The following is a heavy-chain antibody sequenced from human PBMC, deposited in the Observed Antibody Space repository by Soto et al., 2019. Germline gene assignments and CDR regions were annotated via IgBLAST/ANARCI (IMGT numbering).Heavy chain of an antibody. J-gene: IGHJ4*02. V-gene: IGHV4-39*01. Sequence: PSETLSLTCTVSCGSVGNSNYYWGWIRQSPGKGLEWIGSVYYRGRSYSKSSVKSRVTISVDTSKNQFSPNLNSVTASDTAVYYCVSQRTSVLTQAYFDYWGPGALVTVSS. CDR2: VYYRGRS. D-gene: IGHD2-8*01. CDR1: CGSVGNSNYY. CDR3: VSQRTSVLTQAYFDY.